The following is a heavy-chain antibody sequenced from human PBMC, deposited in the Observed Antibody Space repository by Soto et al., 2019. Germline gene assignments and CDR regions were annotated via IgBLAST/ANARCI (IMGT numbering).Heavy chain of an antibody. D-gene: IGHD3-22*01. J-gene: IGHJ4*02. V-gene: IGHV3-48*03. CDR3: ARGYYYDSSGSQLGY. Sequence: EVQLVESGGGLVQPGGSLRLSCAASGFTFSSYEMNWVRQAPGKGLEWVSYISSSGSTIYYADSVKGRFTISRDNAKNSLYLQMNSLRAEDTAVYYCARGYYYDSSGSQLGYWGQGTLVTVSS. CDR1: GFTFSSYE. CDR2: ISSSGSTI.